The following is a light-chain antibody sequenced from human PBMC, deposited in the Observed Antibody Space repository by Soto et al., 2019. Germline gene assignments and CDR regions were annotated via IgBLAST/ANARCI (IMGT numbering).Light chain of an antibody. CDR3: QQYGSLIT. CDR1: QTVSSTY. CDR2: GAS. Sequence: EIVLTQSPDTLSLSPGERATLSCRASQTVSSTYLAWYQQKPGQAPRLLIYGASSRATGIPDRFSGSGSGTDFTLTMSRLEPEDFAVYYCQQYGSLITFGQGTRLEIK. V-gene: IGKV3-20*01. J-gene: IGKJ5*01.